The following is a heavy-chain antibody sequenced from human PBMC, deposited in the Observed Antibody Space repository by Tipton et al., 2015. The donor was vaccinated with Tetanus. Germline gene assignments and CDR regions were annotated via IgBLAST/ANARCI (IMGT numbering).Heavy chain of an antibody. CDR2: IYYSGST. CDR1: GGSISSYY. D-gene: IGHD2-15*01. CDR3: ARATLVCSGGSCYPGYFDY. J-gene: IGHJ4*02. Sequence: TLSLTCTVSGGSISSYYWSWIRQPPGKGLEWIGYIYYSGSTNYNPSLKSRVTISVDTSKNQFSLKLSSVTAADTAVYYCARATLVCSGGSCYPGYFDYWGQGTLVTVSS. V-gene: IGHV4-59*01.